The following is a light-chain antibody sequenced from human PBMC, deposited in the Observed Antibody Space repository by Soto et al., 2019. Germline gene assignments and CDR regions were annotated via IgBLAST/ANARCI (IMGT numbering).Light chain of an antibody. J-gene: IGLJ1*01. CDR3: SSYTSSSSYV. CDR1: SSDVGAYNY. CDR2: EVS. V-gene: IGLV2-14*01. Sequence: QSALTRPASVSGSPGQSITISCTGTSSDVGAYNYVSWYQQHPGKAPKLMIYEVSNRPSGVSNRFSGSKSGNTASLTIFGLQAEDEADYYCSSYTSSSSYVFGTGTKVT.